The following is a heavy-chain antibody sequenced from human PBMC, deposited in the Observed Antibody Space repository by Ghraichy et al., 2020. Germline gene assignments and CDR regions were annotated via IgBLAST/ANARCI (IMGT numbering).Heavy chain of an antibody. CDR2: INPSSGAT. V-gene: IGHV1-46*01. J-gene: IGHJ4*02. CDR3: ARGGYTYGSFEY. D-gene: IGHD5-18*01. Sequence: ASVKVSCMTSGYTFTSNSIQWVRQAPGQGLEWMGIINPSSGATIYTQKFRGRVSMTRDTSTTTVYMELSSLSSEDTAVYYCARGGYTYGSFEYWGQGTLVTASA. CDR1: GYTFTSNS.